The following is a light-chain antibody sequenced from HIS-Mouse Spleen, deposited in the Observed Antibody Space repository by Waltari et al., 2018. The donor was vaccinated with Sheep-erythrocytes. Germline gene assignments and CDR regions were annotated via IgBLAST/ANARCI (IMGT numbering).Light chain of an antibody. J-gene: IGLJ2*01. V-gene: IGLV2-11*01. CDR1: SSDVGGYNY. CDR2: DVS. Sequence: QSALTQPRSVSGSPGQSVTISCTGTSSDVGGYNYVPWYQQHPGKAPKLMIYDVSKRPSGVPDRFSGSKSGTSASLAITGLQAEDEADYYCQSYDSSLSGYVVFGGGTKLTVL. CDR3: QSYDSSLSGYVV.